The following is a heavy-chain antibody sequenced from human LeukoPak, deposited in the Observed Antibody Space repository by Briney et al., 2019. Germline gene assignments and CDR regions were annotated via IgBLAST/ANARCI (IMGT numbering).Heavy chain of an antibody. CDR1: GGSISSYY. D-gene: IGHD6-13*01. V-gene: IGHV4-4*07. CDR3: ARLGGSSSWYVGYYYMDV. J-gene: IGHJ6*03. Sequence: SETLSLTCTVSGGSISSYYWSWIRHPAGKGLEWIGRIYTSGSTNYNPSLKSRVTISVDKSKNQFSLKLSSVTAADTAVYYCARLGGSSSWYVGYYYMDVWGKGTTVTVSS. CDR2: IYTSGST.